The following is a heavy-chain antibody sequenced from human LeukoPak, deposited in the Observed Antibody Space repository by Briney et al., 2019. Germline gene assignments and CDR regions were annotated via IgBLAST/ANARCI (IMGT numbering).Heavy chain of an antibody. CDR1: GFIFSSHG. D-gene: IGHD1-14*01. CDR3: ARGAWSENPFDY. J-gene: IGHJ4*02. Sequence: GGTLRLSCAASGFIFSSHGMNWVRQAPGKGLEWVSSISSSSSYIYYADSVKGRFTISRDNARNSLYLEMNSLRAEDTAVYSCARGAWSENPFDYWGQGTLVTVSS. V-gene: IGHV3-21*01. CDR2: ISSSSSYI.